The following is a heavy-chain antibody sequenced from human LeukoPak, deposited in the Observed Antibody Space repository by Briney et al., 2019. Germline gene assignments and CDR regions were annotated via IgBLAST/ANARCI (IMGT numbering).Heavy chain of an antibody. Sequence: SETLSLTCIVSGGSISSSFYYWGWIRQPPGKGLEWIGEINHSGSTNYNPSLKSRVTISVDTSKNQFSLKLSSVTAADTAVYYCARGTYGDYDTFSDYWGQGTLVTVSS. J-gene: IGHJ4*02. V-gene: IGHV4-39*07. CDR2: INHSGST. CDR1: GGSISSSFYY. D-gene: IGHD4-17*01. CDR3: ARGTYGDYDTFSDY.